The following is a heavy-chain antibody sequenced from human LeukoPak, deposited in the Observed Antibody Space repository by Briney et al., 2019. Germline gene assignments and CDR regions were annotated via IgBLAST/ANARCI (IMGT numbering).Heavy chain of an antibody. D-gene: IGHD1-26*01. V-gene: IGHV3-43*01. CDR1: GFTFDDYT. J-gene: IGHJ4*02. CDR3: AKDGGSGATRPIDF. Sequence: HPGGSLRLSCAASGFTFDDYTMHWVRQAPGKGLEWVSLTSWDGVSTYYADSVKGRFTISRDNSKNSLYLQLNSLRTEDTAFYYCAKDGGSGATRPIDFWGQGTLVTVSS. CDR2: TSWDGVST.